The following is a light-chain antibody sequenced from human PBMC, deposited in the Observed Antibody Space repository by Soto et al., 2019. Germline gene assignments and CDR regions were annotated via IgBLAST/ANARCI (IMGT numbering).Light chain of an antibody. CDR2: AAS. CDR3: QQSYSTLFT. Sequence: DIQMTQSPSSLSASVGARVTITCRASQSISSYLNWYQQKPGKAPKLLIYAASSLQSGVPSRFSGSGSGTDFTLTISSLQPEDFATYYFQQSYSTLFTFGPGTKVDIK. J-gene: IGKJ3*01. CDR1: QSISSY. V-gene: IGKV1-39*01.